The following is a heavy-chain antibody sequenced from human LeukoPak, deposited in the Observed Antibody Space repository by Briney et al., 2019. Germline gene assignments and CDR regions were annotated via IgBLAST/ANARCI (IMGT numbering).Heavy chain of an antibody. CDR3: ARHSSSWLAYFDY. Sequence: SETLSLTCAVYGGSFSGYYWSWIRQPPGKGLEWIGEINHSGSTNYNPSLKSRVTISVDKSKNQFSLKLSSVTAADTAVYYCARHSSSWLAYFDYWGQGTLVTVSS. CDR2: INHSGST. D-gene: IGHD6-13*01. CDR1: GGSFSGYY. J-gene: IGHJ4*02. V-gene: IGHV4-34*01.